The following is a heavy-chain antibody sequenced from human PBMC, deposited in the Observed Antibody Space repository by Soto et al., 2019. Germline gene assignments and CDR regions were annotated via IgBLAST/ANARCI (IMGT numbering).Heavy chain of an antibody. CDR3: ARVAQYSSSWDPGYYYDMDV. CDR1: GFTVSSTY. J-gene: IGHJ6*03. CDR2: IYSGGTT. D-gene: IGHD6-13*01. Sequence: GGSLRLSCAASGFTVSSTYMSWVRQAPGKGLEWVSVIYSGGTTYYTDSVKGRFTISRHNSKNTLYLQMNSLRAEDTAVYYCARVAQYSSSWDPGYYYDMDVWGKGTTVTVSS. V-gene: IGHV3-53*04.